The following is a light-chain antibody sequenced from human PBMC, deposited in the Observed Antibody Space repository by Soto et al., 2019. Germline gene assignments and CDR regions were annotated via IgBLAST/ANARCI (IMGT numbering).Light chain of an antibody. CDR2: VAS. J-gene: IGKJ4*01. CDR3: QQYNVWPLT. Sequence: IVMTQSPATLSVSPGERATLSCRASQTVSSNLAWYQQKPGQTPKLLIYVASTRATGIPARFSGSGSGTEFTLTISSLQSEDVAVYYWQQYNVWPLTVGGGNKVEFK. V-gene: IGKV3-15*01. CDR1: QTVSSN.